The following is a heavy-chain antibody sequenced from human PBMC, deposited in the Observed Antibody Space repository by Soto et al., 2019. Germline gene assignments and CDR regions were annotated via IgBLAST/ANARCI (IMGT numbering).Heavy chain of an antibody. Sequence: SETLSLTCTVSGGSISSSSYYWGWIRQPPGKGLEWIGSIYYSGSTYYNPSLKSRVTISVDTSKNQFSLKLSSVTAADTAVYYCERRRIYDFWSGYYLWTGYFDYWGQGTLVTVSS. J-gene: IGHJ4*02. CDR2: IYYSGST. V-gene: IGHV4-39*01. CDR3: ERRRIYDFWSGYYLWTGYFDY. CDR1: GGSISSSSYY. D-gene: IGHD3-3*01.